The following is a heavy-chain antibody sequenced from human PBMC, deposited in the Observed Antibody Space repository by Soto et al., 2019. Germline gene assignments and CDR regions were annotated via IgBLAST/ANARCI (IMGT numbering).Heavy chain of an antibody. CDR1: GFTFNHYA. V-gene: IGHV3-23*01. Sequence: EVQLLESGGGLVQPGGSLRLSCAASGFTFNHYAMTWVRQAPGKGLEWVSAISGGGDTTSSADSVKGRFTVSRDGSKNTLYLQMSSLRAEDTALYYCAKGRGGSGSLTPRVDFWGQGTLVTVSS. CDR2: ISGGGDTT. D-gene: IGHD3-10*01. CDR3: AKGRGGSGSLTPRVDF. J-gene: IGHJ4*02.